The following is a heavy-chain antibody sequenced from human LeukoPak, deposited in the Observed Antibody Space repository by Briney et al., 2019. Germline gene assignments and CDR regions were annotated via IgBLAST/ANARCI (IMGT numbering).Heavy chain of an antibody. CDR2: INGDGSTT. CDR3: ARAVAGTNALDI. CDR1: GFTFSSYW. D-gene: IGHD6-19*01. Sequence: PGGSLRLSCAASGFTFSSYWMHWVRQAPGKGLVWVSRINGDGSTTTYAGSVKGRFTISRDNAKNTLYLQMNSLGAEDTAVYYCARAVAGTNALDIWGQGTLVTVSS. V-gene: IGHV3-74*01. J-gene: IGHJ3*02.